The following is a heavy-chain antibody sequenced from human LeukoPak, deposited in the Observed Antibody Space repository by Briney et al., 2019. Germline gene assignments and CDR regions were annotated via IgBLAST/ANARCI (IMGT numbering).Heavy chain of an antibody. Sequence: SETLSLTCTVSGGSISSYYWSWIRQPPGKGLEWIGYIYYSGSTNYNPSPKSRVTISEDTSKNQFSLKLSSVTAADTAVYYCTRTNYYDSSGYYPSFPYYYYGMDVWGQGTTVTVSS. CDR3: TRTNYYDSSGYYPSFPYYYYGMDV. D-gene: IGHD3-22*01. CDR2: IYYSGST. V-gene: IGHV4-59*01. CDR1: GGSISSYY. J-gene: IGHJ6*02.